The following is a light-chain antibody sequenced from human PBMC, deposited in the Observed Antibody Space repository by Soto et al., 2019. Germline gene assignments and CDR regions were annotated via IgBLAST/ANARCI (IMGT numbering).Light chain of an antibody. CDR2: GNS. V-gene: IGLV1-40*01. J-gene: IGLJ1*01. CDR3: QSYDSSLSAHV. CDR1: SSNIGARYD. Sequence: QSVLTQPPSVSGAPGQRVTISCTGSSSNIGARYDVHWYQQLPGTAPKLLIYGNSNRPSGVPDRFSGSKSGTSASLAITGLQAEDEADYYCQSYDSSLSAHVFGTGTKVTVL.